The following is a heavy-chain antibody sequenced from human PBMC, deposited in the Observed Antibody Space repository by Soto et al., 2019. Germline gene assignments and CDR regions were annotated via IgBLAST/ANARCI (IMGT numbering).Heavy chain of an antibody. V-gene: IGHV4-59*01. J-gene: IGHJ6*02. CDR2: IYYSGST. D-gene: IGHD6-13*01. CDR3: ARVALVEQLDNYYYGMDV. Sequence: SETLSLTCPVSGVSISSYYWSLIRQPPGKGLEWIGYIYYSGSTNYNPSLKSRVTISVDTSKNQFSLKLSSVTAADTAVYYCARVALVEQLDNYYYGMDVWGQGTTVTVSS. CDR1: GVSISSYY.